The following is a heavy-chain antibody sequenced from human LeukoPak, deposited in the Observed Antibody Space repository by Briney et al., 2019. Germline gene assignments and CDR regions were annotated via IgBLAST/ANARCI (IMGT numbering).Heavy chain of an antibody. V-gene: IGHV3-33*01. J-gene: IGHJ3*02. CDR2: IWYDGSNK. Sequence: GRSLRLSCAASGFTFSSYGMHWVRQAPGKGLEWVAVIWYDGSNKYYADSVKGRFTISRDNSKNTLYLQMNSLRAENTAVYYCARDSAYGDYLGAFDIWGQGTMVTVSS. D-gene: IGHD4-17*01. CDR1: GFTFSSYG. CDR3: ARDSAYGDYLGAFDI.